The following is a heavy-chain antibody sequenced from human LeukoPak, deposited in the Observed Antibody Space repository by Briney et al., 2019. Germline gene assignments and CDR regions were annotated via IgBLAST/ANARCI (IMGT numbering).Heavy chain of an antibody. CDR1: GFPFSSYW. V-gene: IGHV3-7*03. Sequence: GGSLRLSCVASGFPFSSYWMTWVRQAPGKGLEWVANIKQDGSKKSYADSVKGRFTISRDNAKKSLHLQMNSLRVEDTAFYYCAKDNRRHYTSGPNPDSLHWGQGALVTVSS. D-gene: IGHD6-19*01. CDR3: AKDNRRHYTSGPNPDSLH. CDR2: IKQDGSKK. J-gene: IGHJ4*02.